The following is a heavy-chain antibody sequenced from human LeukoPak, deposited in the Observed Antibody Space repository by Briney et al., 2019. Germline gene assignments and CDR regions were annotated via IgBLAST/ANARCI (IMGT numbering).Heavy chain of an antibody. D-gene: IGHD3-22*01. CDR1: GFTFSSYG. Sequence: GGSLRLSCAASGFTFSSYGMSWVRQAPGKGLEWVSAISGSGGSTYYADSVKGRFTISRDNSKNTLYLQMNSLRAEDTAVYYCAKDLEYYYDSSGYWNYWGQGTLVTVSS. CDR3: AKDLEYYYDSSGYWNY. V-gene: IGHV3-23*01. J-gene: IGHJ4*02. CDR2: ISGSGGST.